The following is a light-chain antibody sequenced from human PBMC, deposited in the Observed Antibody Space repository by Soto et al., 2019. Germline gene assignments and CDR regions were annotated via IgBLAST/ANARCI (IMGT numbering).Light chain of an antibody. CDR3: QQYYTWPLT. V-gene: IGKV1-17*03. CDR2: DAS. Sequence: DIKMTQSPAALSASVGDRVTITCRASQSITNYLTWYQQKPGKAPKLLIHDASSMESGVPSRFSGSGSGIEFTLTISSLQSEDFATYYCQQYYTWPLTFGRGTKVDIK. CDR1: QSITNY. J-gene: IGKJ1*01.